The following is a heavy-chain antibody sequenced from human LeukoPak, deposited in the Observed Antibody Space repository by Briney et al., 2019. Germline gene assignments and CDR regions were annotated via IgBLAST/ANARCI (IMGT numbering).Heavy chain of an antibody. CDR3: ARVVSDCGGARCYKGYLDY. J-gene: IGHJ4*02. CDR1: GGSISSSSYY. CDR2: IYYSGST. D-gene: IGHD2-2*02. Sequence: SETLSLTCTVSGGSISSSSYYWGWLRQPPGTGLEWIGSIYYSGSTYYNPSLKSRVTISVDTSKNQFSLKLSSVTAADTAVYYCARVVSDCGGARCYKGYLDYWGQGTLVTVSS. V-gene: IGHV4-39*01.